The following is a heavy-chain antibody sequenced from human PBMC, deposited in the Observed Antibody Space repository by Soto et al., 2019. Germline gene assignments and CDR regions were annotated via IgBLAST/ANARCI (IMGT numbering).Heavy chain of an antibody. J-gene: IGHJ4*02. Sequence: GGSLRLSCAASGFTFSSYSMNWVRQAPGKGLEWVSYISSSSSTIYYADSVKGRFTISRDNAKNSLYLQMNSLRAEDMAVYYCAITSPVRWYKSFDYWGQGTLVTVSS. D-gene: IGHD1-20*01. CDR3: AITSPVRWYKSFDY. V-gene: IGHV3-48*01. CDR1: GFTFSSYS. CDR2: ISSSSSTI.